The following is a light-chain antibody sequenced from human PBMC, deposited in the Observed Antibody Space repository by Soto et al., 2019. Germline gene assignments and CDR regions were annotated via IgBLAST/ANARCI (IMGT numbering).Light chain of an antibody. CDR2: DDS. Sequence: DIQMTPFSSTLSSSVGDRGPITCRASQSVRSWMAWYQQKPERAPNPLSYDDSGGESAFPARFSGSGSGTEFTLTISSLQPDDFATYYCQQDNSYPLTFGRGTRVEIK. CDR3: QQDNSYPLT. J-gene: IGKJ4*01. V-gene: IGKV1-5*01. CDR1: QSVRSW.